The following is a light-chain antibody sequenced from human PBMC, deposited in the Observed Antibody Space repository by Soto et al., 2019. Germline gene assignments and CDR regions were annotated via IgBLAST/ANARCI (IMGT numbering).Light chain of an antibody. CDR2: DAS. V-gene: IGKV3-11*01. CDR3: QQYYDWPIT. J-gene: IGKJ5*01. Sequence: ETVLTQSPGTLSVSPGERATLSCRASQSVSSYLAWYQQKPGQAPRLLIYDASNRATGIPARFSGSGSGTDFTLTISSLEPEDFAVYYCQQYYDWPITFGQGTRLEIK. CDR1: QSVSSY.